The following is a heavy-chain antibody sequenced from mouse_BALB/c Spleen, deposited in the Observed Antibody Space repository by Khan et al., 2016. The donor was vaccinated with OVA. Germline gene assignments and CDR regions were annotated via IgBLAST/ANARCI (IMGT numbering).Heavy chain of an antibody. D-gene: IGHD2-3*01. CDR2: ISTYSGNT. J-gene: IGHJ2*01. CDR3: TRPAYDGYYDN. V-gene: IGHV1S137*01. CDR1: GYIFTDYA. Sequence: VQLQESGPELVRPGVSVKISCKGSGYIFTDYAMHWVKQSHAKSLEWIGLISTYSGNTKYNQKFKGKTTMTVDKSSSTAYMELARLTSEESAIYYCTRPAYDGYYDNWGEGTTLTVSS.